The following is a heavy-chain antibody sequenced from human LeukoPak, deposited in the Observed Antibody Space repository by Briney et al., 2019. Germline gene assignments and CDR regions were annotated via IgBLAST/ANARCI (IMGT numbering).Heavy chain of an antibody. Sequence: SETLSCTCTGCGGSSSSYNWSWLRQPPGKGLVWMGYIYYSGSTNYIPSLKSRDTISVDTSKNQFSLKLSSVTAADTAVYYCARSAPYYYGSGRAFDYWGQGTLVTVSS. D-gene: IGHD3-10*01. J-gene: IGHJ4*02. V-gene: IGHV4-59*01. CDR1: GGSSSSYN. CDR3: ARSAPYYYGSGRAFDY. CDR2: IYYSGST.